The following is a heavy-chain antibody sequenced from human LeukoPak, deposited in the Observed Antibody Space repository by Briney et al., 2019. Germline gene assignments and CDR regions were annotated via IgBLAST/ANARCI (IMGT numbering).Heavy chain of an antibody. CDR3: AKDRYYDIRGRLDP. CDR1: GFTFSFYG. J-gene: IGHJ5*02. D-gene: IGHD3-10*02. V-gene: IGHV3-30*18. CDR2: ISGDGSTK. Sequence: PGGSLRPSCAASGFTFSFYGIHWVRQAPGKGLEWVAVISGDGSTKYYSDSVKGRFTVSRDNSKDTLYLQMNSLTTEDTAVYYCAKDRYYDIRGRLDPWGQGTLVTVSS.